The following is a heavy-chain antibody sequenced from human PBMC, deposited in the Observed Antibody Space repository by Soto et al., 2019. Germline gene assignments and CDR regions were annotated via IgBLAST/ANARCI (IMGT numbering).Heavy chain of an antibody. J-gene: IGHJ3*02. Sequence: SETLSLTCTVSGGSISSYYWSWIRQPPGKGLEWIGYIYYSGSTNYNPSLKSRVTISVDTSKNQFSLKLSSVTAADTAVYYCASTRSRYYYDSSGSPLSLGDIWGQGTMVTVSS. D-gene: IGHD3-22*01. V-gene: IGHV4-59*01. CDR3: ASTRSRYYYDSSGSPLSLGDI. CDR1: GGSISSYY. CDR2: IYYSGST.